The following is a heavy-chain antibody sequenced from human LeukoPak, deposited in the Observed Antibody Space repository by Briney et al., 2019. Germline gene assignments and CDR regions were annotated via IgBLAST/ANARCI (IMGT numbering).Heavy chain of an antibody. Sequence: SETLSLTCTVSGGSISSYYWSWIRQPPGKGLEWIGYIYYSGSTNYNPSLKSRVTISVDTSKNQFSLKLSSVTAADTAVYYCARAHRRYYGMDVWGQGTTVTVSS. V-gene: IGHV4-59*01. J-gene: IGHJ6*02. CDR2: IYYSGST. CDR1: GGSISSYY. CDR3: ARAHRRYYGMDV.